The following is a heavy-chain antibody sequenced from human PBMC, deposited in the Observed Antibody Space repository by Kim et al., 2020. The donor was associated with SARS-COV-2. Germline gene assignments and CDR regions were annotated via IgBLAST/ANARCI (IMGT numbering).Heavy chain of an antibody. V-gene: IGHV4-59*01. CDR2: FYYSGST. CDR1: GASIRNYY. J-gene: IGHJ6*03. Sequence: SETLSLTCAVSGASIRNYYYSWMRQPPGKGLEWIGHFYYSGSTYYNPSLRSRVAISLDTSKNNFSLKLSSVTAADTAVYYCSRSRNEPPNYYYSMAVWG. CDR3: SRSRNEPPNYYYSMAV. D-gene: IGHD1-1*01.